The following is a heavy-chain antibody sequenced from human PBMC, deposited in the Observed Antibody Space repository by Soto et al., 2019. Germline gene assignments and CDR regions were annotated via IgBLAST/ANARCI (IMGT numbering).Heavy chain of an antibody. V-gene: IGHV4-30-4*01. J-gene: IGHJ4*02. D-gene: IGHD6-19*01. CDR2: IYYSGST. Sequence: QVQLQESGPGLVKPSQTLSLTCTVSGGSISSGDYYWSWIRQPPGKGLEWIGYIYYSGSTYYNPSLKRRVTISLYTAKNQFSLKLSAVTAADTAGYYCARALESSGWYRSGDYWGQGTLVTVSS. CDR3: ARALESSGWYRSGDY. CDR1: GGSISSGDYY.